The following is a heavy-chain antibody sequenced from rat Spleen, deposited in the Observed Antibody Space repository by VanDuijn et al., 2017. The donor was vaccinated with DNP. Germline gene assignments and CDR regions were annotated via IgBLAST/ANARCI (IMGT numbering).Heavy chain of an antibody. Sequence: EVQLVESGGGLVQPGRSLKLSCAASGFTFSDYAMAWVRQAPKKGLEWVATISYDGSRTYYRDSVKGRFTISRDNAKSTLYLQMDSLRSEDTATYYCARQGNYGSYWYFDFWGPGTMVTVSS. D-gene: IGHD1-3*01. J-gene: IGHJ1*01. CDR2: ISYDGSRT. V-gene: IGHV5-17*01. CDR1: GFTFSDYA. CDR3: ARQGNYGSYWYFDF.